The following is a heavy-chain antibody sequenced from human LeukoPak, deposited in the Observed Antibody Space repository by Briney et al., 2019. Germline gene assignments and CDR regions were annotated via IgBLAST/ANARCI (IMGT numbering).Heavy chain of an antibody. CDR2: IYTSGST. Sequence: SQTLSLTCTVSGGSISSGSYYWSWIRQPAGKGLEWIGRIYTSGSTNYNPSLKSRVTISVDTSKNQFPLRLSSVTAADTAVYYCASSTRSGWSHNWGQGTLVTVSS. CDR3: ASSTRSGWSHN. D-gene: IGHD6-19*01. V-gene: IGHV4-61*02. CDR1: GGSISSGSYY. J-gene: IGHJ4*02.